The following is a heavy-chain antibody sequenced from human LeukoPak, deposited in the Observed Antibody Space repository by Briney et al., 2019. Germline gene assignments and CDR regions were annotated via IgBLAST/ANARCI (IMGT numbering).Heavy chain of an antibody. CDR1: GFTFSSYA. CDR3: AKAQRITMTVVVIYAYFDY. CDR2: ISGSGGST. J-gene: IGHJ4*02. D-gene: IGHD3-22*01. V-gene: IGHV3-23*01. Sequence: GGSLRLSCAASGFTFSSYAMSWVRQAPGKGLEWVSAISGSGGSTYYADSVKGRFTISRDNSKNTLYLQMNSLRAEDTAVYYCAKAQRITMTVVVIYAYFDYWGQGTLVTVSS.